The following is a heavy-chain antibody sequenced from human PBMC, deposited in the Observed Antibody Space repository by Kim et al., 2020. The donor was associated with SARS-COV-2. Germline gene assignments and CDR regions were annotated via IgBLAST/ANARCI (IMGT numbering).Heavy chain of an antibody. Sequence: GGSLRLSCAASGFTVSSNYMSWVRQAPGKGLEWVSVIYSGGSTYYADSVKGRFTISRDNSKNTLYLQMNSLRAEDTAVYYCARGPGTIFGVVGFDYWGQGTLVTVSS. CDR3: ARGPGTIFGVVGFDY. V-gene: IGHV3-53*01. J-gene: IGHJ4*02. D-gene: IGHD3-3*01. CDR2: IYSGGST. CDR1: GFTVSSNY.